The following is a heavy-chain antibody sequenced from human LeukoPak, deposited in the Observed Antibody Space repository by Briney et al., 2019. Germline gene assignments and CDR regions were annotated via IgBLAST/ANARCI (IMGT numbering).Heavy chain of an antibody. CDR3: ARDDYGGNHKH. Sequence: SETLSLTCSVSGYSISSGYYWGWIRQPPGKGLEWIGSIFHSGRVYYSPSLTSRVTISVDTSKNQFSLKVMSVTAAGTAVYYCARDDYGGNHKHWGQGTLVTVSS. V-gene: IGHV4-38-2*02. J-gene: IGHJ1*01. CDR2: IFHSGRV. D-gene: IGHD4-23*01. CDR1: GYSISSGYY.